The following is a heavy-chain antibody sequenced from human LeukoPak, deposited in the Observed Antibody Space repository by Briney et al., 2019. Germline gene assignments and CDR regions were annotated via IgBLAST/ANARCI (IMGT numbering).Heavy chain of an antibody. D-gene: IGHD7-27*01. V-gene: IGHV4-61*03. CDR3: ARFWYPTSWGAGPDDPFDI. J-gene: IGHJ3*02. CDR2: IYYSGST. Sequence: SETLSLTCTVSGGSVSSGTYYWSWIRQPPGTGLEWIGYIYYSGSTNYNPSLKSRVTISRDTSKNHFSLNLGSVTAADTAVYYCARFWYPTSWGAGPDDPFDIWGQGTMVTVSS. CDR1: GGSVSSGTYY.